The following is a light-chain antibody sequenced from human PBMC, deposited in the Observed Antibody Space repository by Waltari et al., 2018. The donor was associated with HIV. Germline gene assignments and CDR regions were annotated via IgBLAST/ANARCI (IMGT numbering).Light chain of an antibody. CDR1: ELPKHY. V-gene: IGLV3-25*03. J-gene: IGLJ3*02. CDR3: QSADSSGAWV. Sequence: SYDLTQPPSVSVSPGQTARIACSGDELPKHYSYWYQQRPGQAPVLLIYKDNERPSGFPERFSVSSSGTTFTLTITGVQADDEADYWCQSADSSGAWVFGGGTKLTVL. CDR2: KDN.